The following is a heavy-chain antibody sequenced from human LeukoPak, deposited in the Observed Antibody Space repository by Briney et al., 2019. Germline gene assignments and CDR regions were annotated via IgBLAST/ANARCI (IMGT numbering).Heavy chain of an antibody. D-gene: IGHD4-17*01. CDR2: IYYSGST. V-gene: IGHV4-59*01. CDR3: ARDRSDYGDYGGYYYYGMDV. Sequence: PSETLSHTCTVSGGSISSYYWSWIRQPPGKGLEWIGYIYYSGSTNYNPSLKSRVTISVDTSKNQFSLKLSSVTAADTAVYYCARDRSDYGDYGGYYYYGMDVWGQGTTVTVSS. CDR1: GGSISSYY. J-gene: IGHJ6*02.